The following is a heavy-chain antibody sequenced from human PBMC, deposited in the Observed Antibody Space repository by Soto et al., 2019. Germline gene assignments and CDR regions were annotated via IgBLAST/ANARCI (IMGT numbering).Heavy chain of an antibody. CDR1: GDSVSSGTYF. Sequence: PSETLSLTCTVSGDSVSSGTYFWSWIRQPPGKGLEWIGYVYYSGSTNYNPTLKSRLTMSVDTSKNQFSLKLSSVTAADTAVYYCARDGGGERSFDSWGPGTLVTVSS. V-gene: IGHV4-61*01. D-gene: IGHD2-21*01. CDR3: ARDGGGERSFDS. CDR2: VYYSGST. J-gene: IGHJ4*02.